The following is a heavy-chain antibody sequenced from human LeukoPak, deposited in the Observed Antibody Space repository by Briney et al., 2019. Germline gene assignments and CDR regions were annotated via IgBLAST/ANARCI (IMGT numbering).Heavy chain of an antibody. J-gene: IGHJ3*02. CDR1: GFTFSTYW. V-gene: IGHV3-7*01. Sequence: GGSLRLSCAASGFTFSTYWMSWVRQAPGKGLEWVANIKQDGSEKYYGDSVKGRFTISRDNAKNSLSLQMNSLSAEDTAVYYCVRELVPQSINSGYDSFHIWGQGTMVTVSS. D-gene: IGHD5-12*01. CDR2: IKQDGSEK. CDR3: VRELVPQSINSGYDSFHI.